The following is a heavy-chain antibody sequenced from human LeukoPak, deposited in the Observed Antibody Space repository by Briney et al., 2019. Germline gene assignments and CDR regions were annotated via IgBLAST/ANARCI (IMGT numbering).Heavy chain of an antibody. CDR1: GFTFGDFA. J-gene: IGHJ4*02. V-gene: IGHV3-49*03. Sequence: GGSLRLSCTGSGFTFGDFAVSWFRQAPGKGLEWVSFIRSKAYGETTDSAASVRGRFSVSREDFKNIAYLQMNSLKTEDTAVYFCARAPYYYDRSGSYVLYYFDYWGQGTLVTVSS. CDR2: IRSKAYGETT. CDR3: ARAPYYYDRSGSYVLYYFDY. D-gene: IGHD3-22*01.